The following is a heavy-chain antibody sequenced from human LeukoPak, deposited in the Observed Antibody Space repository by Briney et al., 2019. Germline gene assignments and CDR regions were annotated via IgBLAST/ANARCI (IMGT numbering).Heavy chain of an antibody. V-gene: IGHV4-34*01. CDR2: INHSGST. CDR1: GGSFSGYY. D-gene: IGHD3-3*01. J-gene: IGHJ5*02. Sequence: SETLSLTCAVYGGSFSGYYWSWIRQPPGKGLEWIGEINHSGSTNYNPSLKSRVTISVDTSKNQFSLKLSSVTAADTAVYYCATSGHNYDFWSGYYTWGQGTLVTVSS. CDR3: ATSGHNYDFWSGYYT.